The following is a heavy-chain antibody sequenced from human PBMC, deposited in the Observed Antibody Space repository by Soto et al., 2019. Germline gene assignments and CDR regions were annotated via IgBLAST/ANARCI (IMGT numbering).Heavy chain of an antibody. CDR3: ARNARGYSYGLFVY. CDR2: IYYSGST. V-gene: IGHV4-39*01. CDR1: GGSISSSSYY. Sequence: QLQLQESGPGLVKPSETLSLTCTVSGGSISSSSYYWGWIRQPPGKGLEWIGSIYYSGSTYYNPSLKTRVNISVDTSKKQFSLKLSSVTAADTAVYYCARNARGYSYGLFVYWGQGTLVTVSS. D-gene: IGHD5-18*01. J-gene: IGHJ4*02.